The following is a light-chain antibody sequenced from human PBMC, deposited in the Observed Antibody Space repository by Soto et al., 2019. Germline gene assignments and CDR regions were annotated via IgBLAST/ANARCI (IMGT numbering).Light chain of an antibody. V-gene: IGLV2-11*01. CDR2: DVI. CDR3: CSYAGSYTYV. J-gene: IGLJ1*01. CDR1: SSDVGGYNY. Sequence: QSALTQPRSVSGSPGQSVTIACTGTSSDVGGYNYVSWYQQHPGKAPKLMIYDVIKRPSGDPDRFSGSKSGNSASLTISGLQAEDEAEYFCCSYAGSYTYVFGTGTKLTVL.